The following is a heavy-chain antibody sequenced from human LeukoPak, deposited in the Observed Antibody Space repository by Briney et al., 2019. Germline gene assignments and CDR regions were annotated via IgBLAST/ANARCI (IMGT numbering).Heavy chain of an antibody. Sequence: SETLSLTFAVHGWSFSGYYWSWIRQPPGKGLEWIGEINHSGSTNYNPSLKSRVTISVDTSKNQFSLKLSSVTAAETAVYYCARGGYCSGGSCYNNWFDPWGQGTLVTVSS. D-gene: IGHD2-15*01. CDR1: GWSFSGYY. CDR2: INHSGST. V-gene: IGHV4-34*01. J-gene: IGHJ5*02. CDR3: ARGGYCSGGSCYNNWFDP.